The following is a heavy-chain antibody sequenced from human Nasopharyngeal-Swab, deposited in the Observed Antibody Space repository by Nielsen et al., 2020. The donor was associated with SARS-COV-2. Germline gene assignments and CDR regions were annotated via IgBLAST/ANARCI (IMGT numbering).Heavy chain of an antibody. D-gene: IGHD3-3*01. V-gene: IGHV3-11*04. CDR1: GFTFSDYT. Sequence: GSLRLSCAASGFTFSDYTMGWIRQAPGKGLEYISSVSGSYSGIYYADSLQGRLTISRDNAKNTLYLQMNSLRAEDTAVYYCAAHDFWSGYPYWGQGTLVTVSS. CDR2: VSGSYSGI. CDR3: AAHDFWSGYPY. J-gene: IGHJ4*02.